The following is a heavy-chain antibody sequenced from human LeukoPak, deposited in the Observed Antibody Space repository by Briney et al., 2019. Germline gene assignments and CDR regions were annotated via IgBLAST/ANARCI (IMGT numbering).Heavy chain of an antibody. CDR2: IYYSGST. V-gene: IGHV4-39*01. J-gene: IGHJ4*02. CDR1: GGSISSSSYY. CDR3: ARLGTVGWEYSYGYYFDY. D-gene: IGHD5-18*01. Sequence: SETLSRTGTVSGGSISSSSYYWGWIRHPPGTGLEWIGRIYYSGSTYYNPSLKSRVTITVDTAKNQFSLKLSSVTAADSAVYYFARLGTVGWEYSYGYYFDYWGQGTLVTASS.